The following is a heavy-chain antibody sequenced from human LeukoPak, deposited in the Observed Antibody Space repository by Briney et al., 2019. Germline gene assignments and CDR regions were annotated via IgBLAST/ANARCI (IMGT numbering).Heavy chain of an antibody. V-gene: IGHV3-7*03. CDR1: GFTFSTYW. Sequence: GGSLRLSCAASGFTFSTYWMTWVRQAPGKGLESVANIKKDGSEKYYMDSVKCRFTISRDNAENSLYLQMNSLRAEDTAVYYCAREGVHCSGRSCLKAYWGQGTQVTVSS. CDR3: AREGVHCSGRSCLKAY. D-gene: IGHD2-15*01. CDR2: IKKDGSEK. J-gene: IGHJ4*02.